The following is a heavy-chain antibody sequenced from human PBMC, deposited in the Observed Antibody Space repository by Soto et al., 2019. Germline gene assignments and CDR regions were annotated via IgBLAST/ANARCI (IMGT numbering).Heavy chain of an antibody. V-gene: IGHV4-39*01. CDR2: IYYDEST. CDR3: GKVLIGATRHTDVDS. J-gene: IGHJ4*02. CDR1: GVSLNSGHYY. Sequence: QVQLQESGPGLLKPLETLSLTCTVSGVSLNSGHYYWVWIRQYPGKGLAWIASIYYDESTYYNPSLKSRVTISTDKPKNQFSLTLKSVTAAATAVYYCGKVLIGATRHTDVDSWGKGALVTVSS. D-gene: IGHD2-15*01.